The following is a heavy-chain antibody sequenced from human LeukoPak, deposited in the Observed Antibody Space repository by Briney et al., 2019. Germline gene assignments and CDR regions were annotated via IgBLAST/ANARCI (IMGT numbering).Heavy chain of an antibody. CDR2: IYYSGST. J-gene: IGHJ4*02. D-gene: IGHD1-26*01. CDR3: ARGRQGGYFDY. Sequence: PSETLSLTCTVSGGSVSSGSYYWSWIRQPPGKGLEWIGYIYYSGSTNYNPSLKSRVTISVDTSKNQFSLKLSSVTAADTAVYYCARGRQGGYFDYWGQGTLVTVSS. V-gene: IGHV4-61*01. CDR1: GGSVSSGSYY.